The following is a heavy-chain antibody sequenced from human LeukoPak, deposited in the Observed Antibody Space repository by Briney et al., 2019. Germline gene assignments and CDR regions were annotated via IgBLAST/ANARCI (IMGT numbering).Heavy chain of an antibody. CDR1: GASISSSTYY. CDR3: ARRGVAVTGNAAAES. D-gene: IGHD6-19*01. Sequence: PSETLSLTCTVSGASISSSTYYWSRLRQSPGRGLEWIGSTYYRGNTFYNPSLKSRVAISVDSSERQFSLNLTSVTAADTAVYYCARRGVAVTGNAAAESWGQGTLVTVSS. CDR2: TYYRGNT. J-gene: IGHJ5*02. V-gene: IGHV4-39*01.